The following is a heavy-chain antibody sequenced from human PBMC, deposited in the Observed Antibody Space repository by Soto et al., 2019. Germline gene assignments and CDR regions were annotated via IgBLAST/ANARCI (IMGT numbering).Heavy chain of an antibody. J-gene: IGHJ6*02. CDR1: GGSFSGYY. Sequence: SETLSLTCAVYGGSFSGYYWSWIRQPPGKGLEWIGEINHSGSTNYNPSLKSRVTISVDTSKNQFSLKLSSVTAADTAVYYCAGVPRKIFGVVIKPSYYYYYGMDVWGQGTTVTVSS. V-gene: IGHV4-34*01. CDR2: INHSGST. D-gene: IGHD3-3*01. CDR3: AGVPRKIFGVVIKPSYYYYYGMDV.